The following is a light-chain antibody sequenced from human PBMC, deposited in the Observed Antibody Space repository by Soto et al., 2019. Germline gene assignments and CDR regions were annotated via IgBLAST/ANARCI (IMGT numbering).Light chain of an antibody. CDR2: VAS. Sequence: EIVLTQSPGTLSLSPGERATLSCRASQSVSSSYLAWYQQKPGQAPRRLIYVASSRATGIPDRFSGGGSGSDCALTISRLEPEDSAVYYCQQYGSSPPITFGPGTKVDIK. CDR3: QQYGSSPPIT. V-gene: IGKV3-20*01. CDR1: QSVSSSY. J-gene: IGKJ3*01.